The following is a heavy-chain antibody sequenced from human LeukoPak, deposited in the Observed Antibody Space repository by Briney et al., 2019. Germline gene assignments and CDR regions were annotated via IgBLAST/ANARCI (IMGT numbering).Heavy chain of an antibody. D-gene: IGHD3-22*01. CDR1: GGSISSYY. V-gene: IGHV4-59*01. J-gene: IGHJ4*02. Sequence: PSETLSLTRTVSGGSISSYYWSWIRQPPGKGLEWIGYIYYSGSTNYNPSLKSRVTISVDTSKNQFSLKLSSVTAADTAVYYCARDAGYYYDSSGYLDYWGQGTLVTVSS. CDR2: IYYSGST. CDR3: ARDAGYYYDSSGYLDY.